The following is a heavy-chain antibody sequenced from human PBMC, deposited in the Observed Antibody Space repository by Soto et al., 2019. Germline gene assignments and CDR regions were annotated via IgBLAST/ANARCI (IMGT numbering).Heavy chain of an antibody. V-gene: IGHV3-23*01. CDR2: IRGSGGST. CDR3: AKGGFADRYYFDY. CDR1: GFTFSNYA. Sequence: GGSLRLSCAASGFTFSNYAMTWVRQAPGKGLELVSTIRGSGGSTSYTDSVKGRFTISRDNSKNTLSLQLNSLRAEDTAVYYCAKGGFADRYYFDYWGHGTLVTVSS. D-gene: IGHD3-10*01. J-gene: IGHJ4*01.